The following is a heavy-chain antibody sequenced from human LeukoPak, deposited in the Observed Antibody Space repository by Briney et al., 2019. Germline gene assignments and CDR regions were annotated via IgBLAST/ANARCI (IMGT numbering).Heavy chain of an antibody. CDR1: GGSLSGHY. Sequence: SETLSLTCAVYGGSLSGHYWSWLRQPPGKGLEGIGEFNHSGSTNYNPSLKSRVTISVDTSKNQFSLKLTSVTAADTAVYYCARGRHSSGYYFDYWGQGTLVTVSS. D-gene: IGHD3-22*01. CDR2: FNHSGST. CDR3: ARGRHSSGYYFDY. J-gene: IGHJ4*02. V-gene: IGHV4-34*01.